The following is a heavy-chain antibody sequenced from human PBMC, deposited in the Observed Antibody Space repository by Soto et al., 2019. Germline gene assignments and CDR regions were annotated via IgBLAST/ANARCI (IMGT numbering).Heavy chain of an antibody. V-gene: IGHV3-21*01. Sequence: EVQLVESGGGLVKPGGSLRLSCAASGFTFSSYSMNWVRQAPGKGLEWDSSISSSSSYIYYADSVKGRITISRDNSKNAMYLQMNSKSAEETGVYYCATEGPRLYPGGWLDPWGQGTLVTVA. J-gene: IGHJ5*02. D-gene: IGHD2-2*02. CDR2: ISSSSSYI. CDR3: ATEGPRLYPGGWLDP. CDR1: GFTFSSYS.